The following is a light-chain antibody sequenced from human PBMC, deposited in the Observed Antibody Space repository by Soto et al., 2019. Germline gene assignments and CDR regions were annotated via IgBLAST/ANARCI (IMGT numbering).Light chain of an antibody. Sequence: EIVLTQSPGTLSLSPGERATLSCRASQSVSSSYLAWYQQKPGQAPRLIIYGASIRATGIPDRFSGSGSGTDFTLTISRLDPEDFAVYYCQQRSNWPLTFGGGTKVEIK. J-gene: IGKJ4*01. CDR2: GAS. V-gene: IGKV3D-20*02. CDR1: QSVSSSY. CDR3: QQRSNWPLT.